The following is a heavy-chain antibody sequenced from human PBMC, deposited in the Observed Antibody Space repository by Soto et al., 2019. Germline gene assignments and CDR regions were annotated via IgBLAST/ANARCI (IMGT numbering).Heavy chain of an antibody. CDR2: LSWNSGFS. V-gene: IGHV3-9*01. CDR3: AKGRGTIVVTDAYDI. D-gene: IGHD3-22*01. J-gene: IGHJ2*01. Sequence: PGGSLRLSCGGSGFSFDDYTMHWVRQAPGKGPEWVASLSWNSGFSGYADSVKGRFTISRDNAQRSVHLQMNNLRTEDTALYYCAKGRGTIVVTDAYDIWGRGTLVTVSS. CDR1: GFSFDDYT.